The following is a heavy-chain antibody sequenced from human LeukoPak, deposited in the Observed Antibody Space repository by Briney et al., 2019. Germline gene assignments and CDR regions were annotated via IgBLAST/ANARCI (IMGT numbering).Heavy chain of an antibody. V-gene: IGHV4-31*03. CDR1: GGSISSGGYY. CDR3: ARETTVVTQRYFDL. J-gene: IGHJ2*01. D-gene: IGHD4-23*01. Sequence: PSQTLSLTCTVSGGSISSGGYYWSWIRQHPGKGLEWIGYIYYSGSTYYNPSLKSRVTISVDTSKNQFSLKLSSGTAADTAVYYCARETTVVTQRYFDLWGRGTLVTVSS. CDR2: IYYSGST.